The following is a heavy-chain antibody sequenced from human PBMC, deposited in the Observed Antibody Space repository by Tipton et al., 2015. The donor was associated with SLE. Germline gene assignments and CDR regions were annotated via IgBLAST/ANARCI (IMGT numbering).Heavy chain of an antibody. V-gene: IGHV4-61*05. J-gene: IGHJ5*02. CDR1: DGSISSSDYY. Sequence: TLSLTCTVSDGSISSSDYYWGWIRQPPGKGLEWIGYMYNSGSSNYNPSLKSRVTISGDTSKNQFSLKLRSVTAADTAVYYCARLHGYSYGLNWFDPWGQGTLISVSS. CDR3: ARLHGYSYGLNWFDP. CDR2: MYNSGSS. D-gene: IGHD5-18*01.